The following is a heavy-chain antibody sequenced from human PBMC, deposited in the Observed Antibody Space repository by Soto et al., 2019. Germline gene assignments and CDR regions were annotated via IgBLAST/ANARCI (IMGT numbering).Heavy chain of an antibody. CDR2: IHHSGST. Sequence: QVQLQESGPGLVKPSGTLSLTCAVSAVSISSGSFWGWVRQPPGKGLEWIGDIHHSGSTNYNPSPKSPVTIEVDTSKNHFSLKLTSATAAHTAVYYCARSAGWYAVHSWGQGILVIVSS. J-gene: IGHJ4*02. CDR1: AVSISSGSF. CDR3: ARSAGWYAVHS. D-gene: IGHD6-19*01. V-gene: IGHV4-4*02.